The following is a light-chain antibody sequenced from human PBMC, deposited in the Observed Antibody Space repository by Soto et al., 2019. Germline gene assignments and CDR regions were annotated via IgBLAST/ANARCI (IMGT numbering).Light chain of an antibody. Sequence: DIQMTQSPSTLCASVGDRVTITCRASQSISSWLAWYQQKPGKAPKLLIYDVSSLESGVPSRFSGSGSGTEFTLTISSLQPDDFATYYCQQYNSYSWTFGQGTKVDIK. CDR2: DVS. J-gene: IGKJ1*01. CDR3: QQYNSYSWT. CDR1: QSISSW. V-gene: IGKV1-5*01.